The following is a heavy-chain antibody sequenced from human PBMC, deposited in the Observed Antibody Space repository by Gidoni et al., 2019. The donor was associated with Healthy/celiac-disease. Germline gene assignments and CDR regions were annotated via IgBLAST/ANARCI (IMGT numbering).Heavy chain of an antibody. V-gene: IGHV1-46*01. CDR1: GSNLTSYY. CDR2: INPSGGST. J-gene: IGHJ6*02. CDR3: AREEYCSSTSCSIYYYYGMDV. D-gene: IGHD2-2*01. Sequence: QVQLVQSGAEVKKPGALVQVSCKASGSNLTSYYMNWVRQAPVQGLEWMGIINPSGGSTSYAQKFQGRVTMTRDTSTSTVYMELSSLRSEDTAVYYCAREEYCSSTSCSIYYYYGMDVWGQGTTVTVSS.